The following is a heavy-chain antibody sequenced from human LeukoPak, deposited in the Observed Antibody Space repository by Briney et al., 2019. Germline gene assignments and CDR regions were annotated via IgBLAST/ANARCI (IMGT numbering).Heavy chain of an antibody. D-gene: IGHD4-17*01. V-gene: IGHV3-43*02. Sequence: GGSLRLSCAASGFTFDDYAMHWVRQAPGQGLEWVSLLSGGGGSTNYANAVKGRFTNSRDNSKNSLYLQMNSLRTEDPALYYCAKDIRKGDTVTILDYWGQGTLVTVSS. J-gene: IGHJ4*02. CDR1: GFTFDDYA. CDR2: LSGGGGST. CDR3: AKDIRKGDTVTILDY.